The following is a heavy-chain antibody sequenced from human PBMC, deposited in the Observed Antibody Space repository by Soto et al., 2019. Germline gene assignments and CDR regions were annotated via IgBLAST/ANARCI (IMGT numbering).Heavy chain of an antibody. CDR3: ARIQGGGAYYDS. V-gene: IGHV2-70*04. CDR2: IDWDDDK. D-gene: IGHD2-21*01. J-gene: IGHJ4*02. Sequence: TLVNPTQTLTLTCTFSGFSLSTSGMRVSWIRQPPGKALEWLARIDWDDDKFYSTSLKTRLAISKDTSKNQVVLTMTNMDPVDTATYYCARIQGGGAYYDSWGQGTLVTVSS. CDR1: GFSLSTSGMR.